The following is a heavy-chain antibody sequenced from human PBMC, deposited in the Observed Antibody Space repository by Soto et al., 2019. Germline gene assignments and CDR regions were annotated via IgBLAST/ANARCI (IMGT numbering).Heavy chain of an antibody. CDR3: AKLGDDALNRYYYYYGMDV. D-gene: IGHD3-10*01. CDR1: GFTFSSYG. Sequence: QVQLVESGGGVVQPGRSLRLSCAASGFTFSSYGMHWVRQAPGKGLEWVAVISYDGSNKYYADSVKGRFTISRDNSKNTLYLQMNSLRAEDTAVYYCAKLGDDALNRYYYYYGMDVWGQGTTVTVSS. V-gene: IGHV3-30*18. J-gene: IGHJ6*02. CDR2: ISYDGSNK.